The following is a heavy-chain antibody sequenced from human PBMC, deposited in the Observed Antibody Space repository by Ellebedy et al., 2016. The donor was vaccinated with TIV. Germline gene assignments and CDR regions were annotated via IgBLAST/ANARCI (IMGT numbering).Heavy chain of an antibody. V-gene: IGHV4-61*08. CDR1: GGSISSGDYY. CDR3: ARGGESYLGYCSSTSCSKGGNWFDP. D-gene: IGHD2-2*01. CDR2: IYYSGST. Sequence: SETLSLTCTVSGGSISSGDYYWSWIRQPPGKGLEWIGYIYYSGSTNYNPSLKSRVTISVDTSKNQFSLKLSSVTAADTAVYYCARGGESYLGYCSSTSCSKGGNWFDPWGQGTLVTVSS. J-gene: IGHJ5*02.